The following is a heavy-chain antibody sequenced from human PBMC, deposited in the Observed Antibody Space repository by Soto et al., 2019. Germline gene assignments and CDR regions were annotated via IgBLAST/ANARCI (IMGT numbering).Heavy chain of an antibody. CDR1: GFTFSSYA. Sequence: QVQLVESGGGVVQPGRSLRLSCAASGFTFSSYAMHWVRQAPGKGLEWVAVISYDGSNKYYADSVKGRLTISRDNSKNTLYLQMNSLRAEDTAVYYCARGWQRAWDGYNYRWFDPWGQGTLVTVSS. J-gene: IGHJ5*02. CDR3: ARGWQRAWDGYNYRWFDP. CDR2: ISYDGSNK. V-gene: IGHV3-30-3*01. D-gene: IGHD5-12*01.